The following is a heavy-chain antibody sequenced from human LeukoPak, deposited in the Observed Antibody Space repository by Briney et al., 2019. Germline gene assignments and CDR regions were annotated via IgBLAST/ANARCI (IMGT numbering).Heavy chain of an antibody. J-gene: IGHJ4*02. CDR3: ARRPLRFLEWLFD. Sequence: SETLSLTCAVYGGSFSGYYWNWIRQPPGKGLEWIGEINHSGSINYNPSLKSRVTISVDTSKNQFSLKLSSVTAADTAVCYCARRPLRFLEWLFDWGQGTLVTVSS. D-gene: IGHD3-3*01. CDR1: GGSFSGYY. CDR2: INHSGSI. V-gene: IGHV4-34*01.